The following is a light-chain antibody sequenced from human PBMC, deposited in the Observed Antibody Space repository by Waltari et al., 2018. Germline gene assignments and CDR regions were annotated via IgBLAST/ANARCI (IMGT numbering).Light chain of an antibody. V-gene: IGLV2-11*01. CDR3: CSYAGSYTPHVV. CDR1: RSDVGGYNY. CDR2: DVS. J-gene: IGLJ2*01. Sequence: QSALTQPRSVSGSPGQSVTISCTGTRSDVGGYNYFSWYQQHPGKAPKLMIYDVSKRPAGVPDRFSGSKSGNTASLTISGLQAEDEADYYCCSYAGSYTPHVVFGGGTKLTVL.